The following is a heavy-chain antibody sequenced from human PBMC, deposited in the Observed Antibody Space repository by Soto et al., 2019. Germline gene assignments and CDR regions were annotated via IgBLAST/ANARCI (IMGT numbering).Heavy chain of an antibody. CDR1: SGSFSGYY. CDR2: IYQSVSI. Sequence: SETLSLTCAVYSGSFSGYYWSWIRQPPGKGLEWIGEIYQSVSIIYNPSLKSRATISGDSSKNQFSLELSSVTAADTGVYYCARHGGYYFDYWGQGTLVPVSS. CDR3: ARHGGYYFDY. J-gene: IGHJ4*02. V-gene: IGHV4-34*01. D-gene: IGHD3-16*01.